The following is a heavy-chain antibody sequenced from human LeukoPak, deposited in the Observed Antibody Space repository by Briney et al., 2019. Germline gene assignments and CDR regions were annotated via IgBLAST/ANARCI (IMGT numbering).Heavy chain of an antibody. CDR3: ARHLGAAGVLRFDP. V-gene: IGHV4-61*02. CDR2: IYTSGST. Sequence: SQTLSLTCTVSGGSISSGSYYWSWIRQPAGKGLEWIGRIYTSGSTNYNPSLKSRVTILIDTSKNHFSLKLTSVTAADTAVYYCARHLGAAGVLRFDPWGQGTLVTVSS. CDR1: GGSISSGSYY. D-gene: IGHD3-3*01. J-gene: IGHJ5*02.